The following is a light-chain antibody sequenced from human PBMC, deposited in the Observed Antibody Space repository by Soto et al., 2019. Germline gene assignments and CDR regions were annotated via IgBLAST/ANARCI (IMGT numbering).Light chain of an antibody. CDR3: QQLSRYPLT. J-gene: IGKJ4*01. CDR1: QARSNY. CDR2: SAS. Sequence: DIQLTQSPSVLSASVGDTVTITCRASQARSNYLAWYQQKPGKAPDLLIYSASTLQSGVPSRFSGSGSETEFSLTIRALQPEDFATYYCQQLSRYPLTFGGGTKVDIK. V-gene: IGKV1-9*01.